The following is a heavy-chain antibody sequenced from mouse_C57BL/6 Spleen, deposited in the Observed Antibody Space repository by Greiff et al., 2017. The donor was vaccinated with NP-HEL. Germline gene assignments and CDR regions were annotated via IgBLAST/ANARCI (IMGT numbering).Heavy chain of an antibody. CDR1: GYTFTEYT. D-gene: IGHD2-4*01. J-gene: IGHJ4*01. V-gene: IGHV1-62-2*01. Sequence: VQLQQSGAELVKPGASVKLSCKASGYTFTEYTIHWVKQRSGQGLEWIGWFYPGSGSIKYNEKFKDKATLTADKSSSPVYMELSRLTSEDSAVYFCARHDRIYYDYDGYAMDYWGQGTSVTVSS. CDR2: FYPGSGSI. CDR3: ARHDRIYYDYDGYAMDY.